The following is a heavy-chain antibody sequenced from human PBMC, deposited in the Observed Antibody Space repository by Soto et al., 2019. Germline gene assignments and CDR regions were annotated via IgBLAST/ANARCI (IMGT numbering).Heavy chain of an antibody. CDR1: GGSFSSGGSY. D-gene: IGHD2-21*01. V-gene: IGHV4-31*03. CDR2: IYYRGNT. J-gene: IGHJ6*03. Sequence: PSETLSLTCTVSGGSFSSGGSYWSWIRQHPGEGLEWIGYIYYRGNTYYNPSLKSRVTISVDTSKNQFSLKLSSVTAADTAAYYCARGGISHWAYFYYMDVWDRGTTVTVSS. CDR3: ARGGISHWAYFYYMDV.